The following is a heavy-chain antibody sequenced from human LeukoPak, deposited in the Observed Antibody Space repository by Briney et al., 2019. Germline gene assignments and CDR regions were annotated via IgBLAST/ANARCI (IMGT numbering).Heavy chain of an antibody. V-gene: IGHV3-53*01. CDR1: GFTVSSNY. Sequence: PGGSLRLSCAASGFTVSSNYMSWVRQAPGKGLEWVSIIYSGGSTYYADSVKGRFIISRDNSKNTLYLQMNSLRAADTAVYFCARIPHPPSRYMDVWGKGTTVSVSS. D-gene: IGHD2-2*02. CDR3: ARIPHPPSRYMDV. J-gene: IGHJ6*03. CDR2: IYSGGST.